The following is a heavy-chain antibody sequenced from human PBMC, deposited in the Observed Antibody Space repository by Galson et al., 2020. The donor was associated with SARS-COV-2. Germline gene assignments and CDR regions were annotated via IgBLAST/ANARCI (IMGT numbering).Heavy chain of an antibody. V-gene: IGHV3-30-3*01. CDR3: ARDEVRGGAY. J-gene: IGHJ4*02. CDR2: ISNDGSYK. D-gene: IGHD3-10*01. Sequence: GGSLRLSCAASGFTFSTYAMHWVRQAPGKGLDWVAVISNDGSYKYSADSVKGRFTITRDNSKNTLYLQMNSLRAEDTAVYYCARDEVRGGAYWGQGTLVTVSS. CDR1: GFTFSTYA.